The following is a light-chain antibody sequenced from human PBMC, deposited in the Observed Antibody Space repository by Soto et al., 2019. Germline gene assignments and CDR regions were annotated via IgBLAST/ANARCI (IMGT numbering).Light chain of an antibody. Sequence: DIQMTQSPSTLSASVGDRVTITCRASQSISSWLAWYQQKPGKAPKLLIYGASSLDSGVPSRFSGSGSGTEFTLTISGLQPDDFATYYCQQYDSYSGLTFGGGTNVDIK. CDR1: QSISSW. CDR2: GAS. V-gene: IGKV1-5*03. J-gene: IGKJ4*01. CDR3: QQYDSYSGLT.